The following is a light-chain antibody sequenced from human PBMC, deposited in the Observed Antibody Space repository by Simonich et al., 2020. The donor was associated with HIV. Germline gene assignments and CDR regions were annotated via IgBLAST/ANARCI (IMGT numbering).Light chain of an antibody. CDR2: GNN. Sequence: QSVLTQPPSVSGAPGQRVTISCTGSSSNIGAGYDVHWYQQLPGTAPKLLIYGNNHRPSGVPDRFSGSKSGTSASLAITGLQAEDEADYYCKSYDSSLSALFGGGTKLTVL. CDR3: KSYDSSLSAL. V-gene: IGLV1-40*01. J-gene: IGLJ2*01. CDR1: SSNIGAGYD.